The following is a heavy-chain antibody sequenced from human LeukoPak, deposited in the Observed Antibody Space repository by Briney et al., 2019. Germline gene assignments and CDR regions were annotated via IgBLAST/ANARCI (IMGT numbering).Heavy chain of an antibody. CDR3: ARESQVAVAGSGWYFDL. J-gene: IGHJ2*01. D-gene: IGHD6-19*01. V-gene: IGHV4-59*12. CDR2: IYYSGST. CDR1: GGSISSYY. Sequence: PSETLSLTCTVSGGSISSYYWSWIRQFPGKGLEWIGHIYYSGSTNYNPSLKSRVTISVDTSKNQFSLRLGSVTAADTAVYYCARESQVAVAGSGWYFDLWGRGTLVTVSS.